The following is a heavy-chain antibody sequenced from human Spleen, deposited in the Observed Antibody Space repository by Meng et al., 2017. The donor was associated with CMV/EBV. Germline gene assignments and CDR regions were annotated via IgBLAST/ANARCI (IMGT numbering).Heavy chain of an antibody. CDR1: GITVSSNY. CDR2: IYNGGST. V-gene: IGHV3-53*01. J-gene: IGHJ4*02. CDR3: ARGAPHSIPGTGTWFDY. Sequence: GITVSSNYMTWVRQASGKGLEWVSVIYNGGSTKYADSVKGRFTISRDNSKNTVYLQMNSLRVEDTAVYYCARGAPHSIPGTGTWFDYWGQGTLVTVSS. D-gene: IGHD6-19*01.